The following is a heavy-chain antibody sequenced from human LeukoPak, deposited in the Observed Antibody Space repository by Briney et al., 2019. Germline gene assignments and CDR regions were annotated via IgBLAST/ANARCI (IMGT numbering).Heavy chain of an antibody. V-gene: IGHV3-23*01. D-gene: IGHD1-1*01. CDR3: ARCTTGRTFGSLREIKRSREIDY. CDR1: GFTFSSYG. Sequence: GGSLRLSCAASGFTFSSYGMSWVRQAPGKGLEWVSAISGSGGSTYYADSVKGRFTISRDNSKNTLYLQMNSLRVEDTAVYYCARCTTGRTFGSLREIKRSREIDYWGQGTLVTVSS. CDR2: ISGSGGST. J-gene: IGHJ4*02.